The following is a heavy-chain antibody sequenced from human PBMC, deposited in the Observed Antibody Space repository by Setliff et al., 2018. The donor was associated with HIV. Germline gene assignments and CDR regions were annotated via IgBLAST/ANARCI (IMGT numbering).Heavy chain of an antibody. J-gene: IGHJ4*02. CDR3: AGTHLTSGTYGTYDY. CDR1: GFTFSTYW. Sequence: AGGSLRLSCAASGFTFSTYWMHWVRQAPGKGLVWVARIKTDGSFADYADSVKGRFTISRDNAKNTVSLQMDSLSAEDTAVYYCAGTHLTSGTYGTYDYWGQGTLVTV. D-gene: IGHD1-26*01. V-gene: IGHV3-74*01. CDR2: IKTDGSFA.